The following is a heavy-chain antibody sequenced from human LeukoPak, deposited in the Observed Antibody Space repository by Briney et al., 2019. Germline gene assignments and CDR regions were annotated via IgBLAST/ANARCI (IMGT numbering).Heavy chain of an antibody. CDR1: GFTFSCYD. V-gene: IGHV3-23*01. J-gene: IGHJ4*02. D-gene: IGHD3-16*01. CDR2: ISGSGDST. CDR3: AKVLRQRTHALVFDY. Sequence: GGSLGLSCAASGFTFSCYDMSWVRQAPGKGLEWVSVISGSGDSTYYAGSVKGRFTISRDNSKTTLFLQMNSLRAEDAAVYYCAKVLRQRTHALVFDYWGQGTLVAVSS.